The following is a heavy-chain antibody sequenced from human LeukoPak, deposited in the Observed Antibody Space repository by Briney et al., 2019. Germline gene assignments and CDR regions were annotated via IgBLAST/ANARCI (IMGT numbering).Heavy chain of an antibody. CDR1: GFTFSSYA. CDR3: AKWREGTMVYFDY. J-gene: IGHJ4*02. CDR2: ISGSGHNT. Sequence: GGSLRLSCAASGFTFSSYAMTWVRQAPGKGLEWVSAISGSGHNTYYADSVKGRFTISRDNSKNTVYLQMNSLRAEDTALYYCAKWREGTMVYFDYWDQATLVTVSS. D-gene: IGHD3-10*01. V-gene: IGHV3-23*01.